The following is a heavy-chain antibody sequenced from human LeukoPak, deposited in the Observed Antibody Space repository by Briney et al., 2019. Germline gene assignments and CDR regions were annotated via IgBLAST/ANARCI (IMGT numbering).Heavy chain of an antibody. J-gene: IGHJ6*03. CDR2: IRTKPHNYAT. V-gene: IGHV3-73*01. CDR1: GFTFSGSG. Sequence: GGSLRLSFAASGFTFSGSGIHWVRQASGKGLEWVGRIRTKPHNYATSYAASVNGRFTISRDDSKNTAYLQMNSLKTEDTAMYYRTLNYGSGSYADFFYYMDVWGKGTTVTVSS. CDR3: TLNYGSGSYADFFYYMDV. D-gene: IGHD3-10*01.